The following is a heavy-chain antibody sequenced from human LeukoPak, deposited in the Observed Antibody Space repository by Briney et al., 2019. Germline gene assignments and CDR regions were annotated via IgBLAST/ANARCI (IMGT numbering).Heavy chain of an antibody. CDR3: ARGLLWFGESSFDY. V-gene: IGHV3-74*01. D-gene: IGHD3-10*01. Sequence: GGSLRLYCAASGFTFSSYWMHWVRQAAGKGLVWVSRINSDGSSTSYADSVKGRFTISRDNAKNTLYLQMNSLRAEDTAVYYCARGLLWFGESSFDYWGQGTLVTVSS. CDR1: GFTFSSYW. J-gene: IGHJ4*02. CDR2: INSDGSST.